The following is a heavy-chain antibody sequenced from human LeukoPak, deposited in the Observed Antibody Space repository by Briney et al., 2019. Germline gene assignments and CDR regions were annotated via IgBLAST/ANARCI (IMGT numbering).Heavy chain of an antibody. CDR2: LYSGGST. CDR1: GFTVSSDY. CDR3: ARQEGSSSSPFDY. J-gene: IGHJ4*02. V-gene: IGHV3-53*01. D-gene: IGHD6-13*01. Sequence: GGSLRLSCAASGFTVSSDYMNWVRQAPGKGLEWVSVLYSGGSTYYADSVKGRFTISRDNSKNMLYLQMNSLRVEDTAIYYCARQEGSSSSPFDYWGRGTLVTVSS.